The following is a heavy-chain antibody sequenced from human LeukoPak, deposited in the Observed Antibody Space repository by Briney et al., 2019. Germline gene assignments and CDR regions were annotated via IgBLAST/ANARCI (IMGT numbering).Heavy chain of an antibody. J-gene: IGHJ6*03. CDR2: INPNSGGT. V-gene: IGHV1-2*06. CDR3: ARAKWPYYYMDV. D-gene: IGHD2-8*01. CDR1: GYTFTGYY. Sequence: GASVKVSCKASGYTFTGYYMHWVRQAPGQGLEWMGRINPNSGGTNYAQKFQGRVTMTRDTSISTAYMELSRLRSDDTAVYYCARAKWPYYYMDVWGKGTTVTVSS.